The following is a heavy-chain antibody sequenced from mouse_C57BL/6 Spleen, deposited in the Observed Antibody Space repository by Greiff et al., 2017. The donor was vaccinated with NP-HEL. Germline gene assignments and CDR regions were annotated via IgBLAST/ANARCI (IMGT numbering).Heavy chain of an antibody. CDR2: IYPGSGNT. V-gene: IGHV1-76*01. Sequence: QVQLQQSGAELVRPGASVKLSCKASGYTFTDYYINWVKQRPGQGLEWSARIYPGSGNTYYNEKFKGKATLTAEKSSSTAYMQLSSLTSEDSAVYFCARSGDYGSSFAYWGQGTLVTVSA. CDR1: GYTFTDYY. J-gene: IGHJ3*01. CDR3: ARSGDYGSSFAY. D-gene: IGHD1-1*01.